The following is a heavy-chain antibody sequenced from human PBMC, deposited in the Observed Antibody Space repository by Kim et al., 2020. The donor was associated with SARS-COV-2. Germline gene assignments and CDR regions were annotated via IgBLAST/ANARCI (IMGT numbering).Heavy chain of an antibody. Sequence: SVKVSCKASGGTFSSYAISWVRQAPGQGLEWMGRIIPILGIANYAQKFQGRVTITADKSTSTAYMELSSLRSEDTAVYYCARDRLLGYCSSTSCFMEYFQHWGQGTLVTVSS. CDR2: IIPILGIA. D-gene: IGHD2-2*01. V-gene: IGHV1-69*04. CDR3: ARDRLLGYCSSTSCFMEYFQH. CDR1: GGTFSSYA. J-gene: IGHJ1*01.